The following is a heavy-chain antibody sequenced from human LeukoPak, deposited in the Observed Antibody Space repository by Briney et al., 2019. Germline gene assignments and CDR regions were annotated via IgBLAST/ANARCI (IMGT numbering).Heavy chain of an antibody. D-gene: IGHD2-2*01. J-gene: IGHJ5*02. CDR2: MNPNSGNT. V-gene: IGHV1-8*01. CDR3: ARRYCSGTSCRYNWFDP. Sequence: ASVKVSCKASGYTFTSYDINWVRQATGQGLEWMGWMNPNSGNTGYAQKFQGRVTMTRNTSISTAYMELSSLRSEDTAVYYCARRYCSGTSCRYNWFDPWGQGTLVTVSS. CDR1: GYTFTSYD.